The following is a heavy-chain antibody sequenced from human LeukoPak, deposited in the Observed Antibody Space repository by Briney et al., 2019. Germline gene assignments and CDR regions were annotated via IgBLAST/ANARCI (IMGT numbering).Heavy chain of an antibody. CDR1: GGSFSGYY. J-gene: IGHJ4*02. V-gene: IGHV4-34*01. Sequence: SETLSLTCAVYGGSFSGYYWSWIRQPPGKGLEWIGEINHSGSTNYNPSLKSRVTISVVTSKNQFSLKLSSVTAADTAVYYCARGLVGDRIAAGKFDYWGQGTLVTVSS. CDR3: ARGLVGDRIAAGKFDY. D-gene: IGHD6-13*01. CDR2: INHSGST.